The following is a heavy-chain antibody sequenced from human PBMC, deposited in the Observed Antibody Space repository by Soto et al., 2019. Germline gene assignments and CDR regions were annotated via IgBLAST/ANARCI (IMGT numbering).Heavy chain of an antibody. CDR3: ARGLGYYSNGRFLAAFDV. D-gene: IGHD2-8*01. V-gene: IGHV4-31*03. J-gene: IGHJ3*01. Sequence: QVQLQESGPGLAKPSQTLSLTCTVSGASLSSGGYYWTWIRQVPGKALEWIGYIFHTGTTFYNPSLKSRVVMSIEKSDNQFSLNLRSVTAADTAVYYCARGLGYYSNGRFLAAFDVWGQGTMVTVSS. CDR1: GASLSSGGYY. CDR2: IFHTGTT.